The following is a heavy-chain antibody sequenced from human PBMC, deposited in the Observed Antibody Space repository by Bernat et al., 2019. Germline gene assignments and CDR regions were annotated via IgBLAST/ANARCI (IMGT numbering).Heavy chain of an antibody. Sequence: EVQLVESGGGLVKPGGSLRLSCAASGFTFSSFSMNWVRQAPGKGLEWVASISSSSTNIYYADSVRGRFTISRDNAKNSLYLQMNSLRDEDTAVYYCAKGLRFLEWFPWGGDYWGQGTLVTVSS. V-gene: IGHV3-21*01. J-gene: IGHJ4*02. D-gene: IGHD3-3*01. CDR2: ISSSSTNI. CDR3: AKGLRFLEWFPWGGDY. CDR1: GFTFSSFS.